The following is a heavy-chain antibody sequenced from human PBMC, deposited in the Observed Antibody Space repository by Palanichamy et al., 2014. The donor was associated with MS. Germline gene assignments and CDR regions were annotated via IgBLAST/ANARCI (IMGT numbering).Heavy chain of an antibody. Sequence: QVQLVESGGGVVQPGGSLRVSCVASGFTFNNFGMHWVRQAPGKGLEWVAFIRYDGSNEYYADSVKGRFTISRDNRKNTLYLQMNSLRAEDTAFYYCVKADCANGVCSQPFESWGQGTLVTVSS. CDR1: GFTFNNFG. CDR3: VKADCANGVCSQPFES. D-gene: IGHD2-8*01. J-gene: IGHJ4*02. V-gene: IGHV3-30*02. CDR2: IRYDGSNE.